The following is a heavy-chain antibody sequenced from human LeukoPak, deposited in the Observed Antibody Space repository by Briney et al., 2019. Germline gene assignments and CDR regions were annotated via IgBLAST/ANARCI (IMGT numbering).Heavy chain of an antibody. Sequence: PSETLSLTCTVSGGSISSGNYYWSWIRQPPGKGLEWIAYMYYSGSTYYNPSLKSRVTMSADTSKNQLSLKLSSVTAADTAVYYCARPYYYDSRIDPWGQGILVTVSS. CDR3: ARPYYYDSRIDP. D-gene: IGHD3-22*01. CDR1: GGSISSGNYY. CDR2: MYYSGST. V-gene: IGHV4-30-4*01. J-gene: IGHJ5*02.